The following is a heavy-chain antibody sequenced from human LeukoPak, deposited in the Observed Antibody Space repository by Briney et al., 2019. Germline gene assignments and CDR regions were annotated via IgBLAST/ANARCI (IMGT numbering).Heavy chain of an antibody. CDR1: GGSLSSYY. V-gene: IGHV4-59*01. CDR3: ARGGYCSSTSCYPPADY. J-gene: IGHJ4*02. D-gene: IGHD2-2*01. CDR2: IYYSGST. Sequence: SETLSLTCTVSGGSLSSYYWSWIRQPPGKGLEWIGYIYYSGSTNYNPSLKSRVTISVDTSKNQFSLKLSSVTAADTAVYYCARGGYCSSTSCYPPADYWGQGTLVTVSS.